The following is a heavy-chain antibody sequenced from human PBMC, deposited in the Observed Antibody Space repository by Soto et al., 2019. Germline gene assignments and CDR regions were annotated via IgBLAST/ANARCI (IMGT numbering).Heavy chain of an antibody. CDR3: VQTHKWLKFDY. D-gene: IGHD5-12*01. V-gene: IGHV2-5*02. CDR1: GFSLTTSGVG. J-gene: IGHJ4*02. CDR2: IYWDGDK. Sequence: QITLKESGPTLVKPTQTLTLTCTFSGFSLTTSGVGVGWIRQPPGKALEWLALIYWDGDKRYSPSLKSRLTXLRXTSKNQVVLIMTNMDPVDKAKYYCVQTHKWLKFDYWGQGTLVTVSS.